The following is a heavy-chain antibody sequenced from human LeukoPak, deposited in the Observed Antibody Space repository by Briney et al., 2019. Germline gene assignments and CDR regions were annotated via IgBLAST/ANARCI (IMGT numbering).Heavy chain of an antibody. V-gene: IGHV1-2*06. Sequence: ASVKVSCKASGYTFTGYYMHWVRQAPGQGLEWMGRINPNSGGTNYAQKFQGRATMTRDTSISTAYMELSRLRSDDTAVYYCARDKYSYGPNYFDYWGQGTLVTVSS. CDR3: ARDKYSYGPNYFDY. CDR1: GYTFTGYY. CDR2: INPNSGGT. D-gene: IGHD5-18*01. J-gene: IGHJ4*02.